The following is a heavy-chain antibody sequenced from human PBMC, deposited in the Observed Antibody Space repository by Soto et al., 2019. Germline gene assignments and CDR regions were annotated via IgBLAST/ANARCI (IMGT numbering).Heavy chain of an antibody. D-gene: IGHD3-22*01. CDR3: AKLWITTFFDY. V-gene: IGHV3-21*01. Sequence: GGSLRLSCAASGFTFSLYSMDWVRQAPGKGLQWVSSISPTSNYAYYADSVKGRFTTSRDNAKNTLYLQMNSLRAEDTAVYYCAKLWITTFFDYWGQGTLVTVSS. CDR1: GFTFSLYS. J-gene: IGHJ4*02. CDR2: ISPTSNYA.